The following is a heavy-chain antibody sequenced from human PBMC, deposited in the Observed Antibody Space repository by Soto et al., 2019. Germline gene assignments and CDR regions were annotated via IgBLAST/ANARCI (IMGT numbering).Heavy chain of an antibody. J-gene: IGHJ5*02. CDR1: GGSFSGYY. D-gene: IGHD3-3*01. Sequence: PWETLSLTCAVYGGSFSGYYWSWIRQPPGQGLEWIGGINHSGITNYNPSLKSRVTISVDTSKNQFSLKLSSVTAADTAVYYCARGRSRMLDFWSGYPASPGGFDPWGQGTLVTVSS. CDR3: ARGRSRMLDFWSGYPASPGGFDP. CDR2: INHSGIT. V-gene: IGHV4-34*01.